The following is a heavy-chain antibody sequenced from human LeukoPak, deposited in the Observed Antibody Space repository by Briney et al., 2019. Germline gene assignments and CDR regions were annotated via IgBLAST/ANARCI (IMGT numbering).Heavy chain of an antibody. CDR2: ISYDGSNK. CDR3: TTSGWFDH. V-gene: IGHV3-30*03. Sequence: GGSLRLSCAASGFTFSSYGMHWVRQAPGKGLEWVAVISYDGSNKYYADSVKGRFTISRDNSKNTLFLQMNSLQTEDTAVYYCTTSGWFDHWGQGTLVTVSS. J-gene: IGHJ5*02. D-gene: IGHD1-14*01. CDR1: GFTFSSYG.